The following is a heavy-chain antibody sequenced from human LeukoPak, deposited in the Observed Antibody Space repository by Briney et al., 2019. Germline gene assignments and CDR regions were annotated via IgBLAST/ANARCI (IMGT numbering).Heavy chain of an antibody. D-gene: IGHD2/OR15-2a*01. Sequence: GALRLSCAASGFTIGPYAMYWVRQGPGRGLEWVSVIKADGSGTFYAASARGRFTTSRDNSKTSLYLQMNSLTSEDTALYYCATWAFYHNLDVWGQGTTVIVSS. J-gene: IGHJ6*02. V-gene: IGHV3-43*02. CDR2: IKADGSGT. CDR1: GFTIGPYA. CDR3: ATWAFYHNLDV.